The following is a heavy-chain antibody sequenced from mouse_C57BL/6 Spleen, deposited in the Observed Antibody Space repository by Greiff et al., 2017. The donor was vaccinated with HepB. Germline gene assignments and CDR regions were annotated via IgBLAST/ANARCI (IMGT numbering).Heavy chain of an antibody. D-gene: IGHD2-2*01. J-gene: IGHJ2*01. CDR1: GYAFSSYW. CDR3: ATGYDGYYFDY. CDR2: IYPGDGDT. V-gene: IGHV1-80*01. Sequence: VQLQESGAELVKPGASVKISCKASGYAFSSYWMNWVKQRPGKGLAWIGQIYPGDGDTNYNGKFKGKATLTADKSSSTAYMQLSSLTSEDSAVYFCATGYDGYYFDYLGQGTTLTVAS.